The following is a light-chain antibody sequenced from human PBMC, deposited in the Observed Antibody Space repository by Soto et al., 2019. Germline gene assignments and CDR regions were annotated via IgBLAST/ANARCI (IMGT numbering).Light chain of an antibody. CDR2: GVS. CDR1: QSVTSN. Sequence: EIVMTQSPATLSVSPGERATLSCRASQSVTSNLAWYQQKPGQAPRLLMYGVSTRATGIPARFGGSGSATEFTLTISSLQSEDFATYYCQQSYTRPFTFGPGTKVDIK. V-gene: IGKV3-15*01. CDR3: QQSYTRPFT. J-gene: IGKJ3*01.